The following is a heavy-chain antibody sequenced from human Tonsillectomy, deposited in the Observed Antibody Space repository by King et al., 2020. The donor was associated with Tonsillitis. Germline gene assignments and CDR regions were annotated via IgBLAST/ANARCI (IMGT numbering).Heavy chain of an antibody. Sequence: VQLQESGPGLVKPSQTLSLTCTVSGDSSSSGTYYWSWIRQHPGKGLEWLGYIHYSGNTYYSPSLKSRVVISVDRSKKQFSLNLSSVTAADTAVYFCARARTFYSNYLYFDSWGQGTLVTVSS. V-gene: IGHV4-31*03. J-gene: IGHJ4*02. CDR3: ARARTFYSNYLYFDS. CDR2: IHYSGNT. CDR1: GDSSSSGTYY. D-gene: IGHD4-11*01.